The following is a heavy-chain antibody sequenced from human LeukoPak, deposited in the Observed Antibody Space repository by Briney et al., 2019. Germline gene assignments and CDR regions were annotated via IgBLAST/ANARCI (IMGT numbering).Heavy chain of an antibody. J-gene: IGHJ4*02. Sequence: SETLSLTCTVSGDSISSGDYYWSWIRQPAGKGLEWIGRIYTSGSTNYNPSLKSRVTMSLDTSKNQFSLKLNSVTAADTAVYYCARDSGNYPYYFDYWGQGTLVTVSS. CDR3: ARDSGNYPYYFDY. D-gene: IGHD1-26*01. CDR1: GDSISSGDYY. CDR2: IYTSGST. V-gene: IGHV4-61*02.